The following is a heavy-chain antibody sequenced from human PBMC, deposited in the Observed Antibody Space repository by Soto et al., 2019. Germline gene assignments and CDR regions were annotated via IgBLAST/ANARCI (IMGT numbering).Heavy chain of an antibody. CDR1: GGSFSGYY. Sequence: SETLSLTCAVYGGSFSGYYWSWIRQPPGKGLEWIGEINHSGSTNYNPSLKSRVTISVDTSKNQFSLKLSSVTAADTAVYYCARGCLVVAATNSTPEFDYWGQGTLVPVSS. V-gene: IGHV4-34*01. CDR2: INHSGST. J-gene: IGHJ4*02. D-gene: IGHD2-15*01. CDR3: ARGCLVVAATNSTPEFDY.